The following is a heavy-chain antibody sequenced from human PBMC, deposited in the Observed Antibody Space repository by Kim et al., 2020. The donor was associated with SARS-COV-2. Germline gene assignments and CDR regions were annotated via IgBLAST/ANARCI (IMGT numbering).Heavy chain of an antibody. Sequence: GGSLRLSCAASGFTFSSYAMHWVRQAPGKGLEWVAVISYDGSNKYYADSVKGRFTISRDNSKNTLYLQMNSLRAEDTAVYYCARELITMVRGVDYYYGMDVWGQGTTVTVSS. CDR3: ARELITMVRGVDYYYGMDV. D-gene: IGHD3-10*01. CDR2: ISYDGSNK. J-gene: IGHJ6*02. V-gene: IGHV3-30*04. CDR1: GFTFSSYA.